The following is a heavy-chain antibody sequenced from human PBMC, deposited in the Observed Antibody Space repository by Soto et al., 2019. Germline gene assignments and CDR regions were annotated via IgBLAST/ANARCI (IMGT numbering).Heavy chain of an antibody. Sequence: ASVKVSCKASGYSLTGYYMHWVRRAPGQGLEWMGITNPRDGTTNYAQKFQGRVTMTSDTSTSTVYMEMSSLRSDDTAMYYCARSYVTSRPIDYWGQGALVTVSS. V-gene: IGHV1-46*01. J-gene: IGHJ4*02. CDR2: TNPRDGTT. CDR1: GYSLTGYY. CDR3: ARSYVTSRPIDY. D-gene: IGHD3-10*02.